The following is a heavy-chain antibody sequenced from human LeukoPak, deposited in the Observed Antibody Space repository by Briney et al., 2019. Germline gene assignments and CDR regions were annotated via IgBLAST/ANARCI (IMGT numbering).Heavy chain of an antibody. CDR1: GGSFSGYY. D-gene: IGHD3-16*01. CDR3: AAGGDSAKAGY. J-gene: IGHJ4*02. Sequence: SETLSLTCAVYGGSFSGYYWSWIRQPPGKGLEWIGEINHNGSTNYNPSLKSRVTISVDTSKNQFSLKLSSVTAADTAVYYCAAGGDSAKAGYWGQGTLVAVSS. CDR2: INHNGST. V-gene: IGHV4-34*01.